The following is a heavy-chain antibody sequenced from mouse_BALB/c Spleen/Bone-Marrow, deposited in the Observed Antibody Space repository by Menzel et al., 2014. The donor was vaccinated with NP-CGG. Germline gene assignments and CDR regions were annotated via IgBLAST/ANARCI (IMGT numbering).Heavy chain of an antibody. V-gene: IGHV3-2*02. Sequence: VQLQQSGPGLVKPSQSLSLPCTVTGYSITSDYAWNWIRQFPGNKLAWMGYISYSDITSYNPSLKSRISITRDTSKNQFFLQLNSVTTEDTATYYCARSRGLRRDWYFDVWGAGTTVTVSS. CDR1: GYSITSDYA. J-gene: IGHJ1*01. CDR2: ISYSDIT. CDR3: ARSRGLRRDWYFDV. D-gene: IGHD2-4*01.